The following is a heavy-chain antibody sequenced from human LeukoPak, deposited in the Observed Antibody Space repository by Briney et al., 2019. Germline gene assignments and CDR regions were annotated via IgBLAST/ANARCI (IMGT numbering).Heavy chain of an antibody. CDR3: ARLNGGR. CDR2: ISYSGST. D-gene: IGHD3-10*01. CDR1: GGSISSYY. V-gene: IGHV4-59*08. Sequence: SETLSLTCTVSGGSISSYYWSWLRQPPGKGLEWIGYISYSGSTNYNPSLKSRVTISVDTSKSQFSLKLISVTAADTAVYYCARLNGGRWGQGTLVTVSS. J-gene: IGHJ4*02.